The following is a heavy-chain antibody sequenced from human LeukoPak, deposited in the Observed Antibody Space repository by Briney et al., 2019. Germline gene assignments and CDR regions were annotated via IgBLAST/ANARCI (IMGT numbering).Heavy chain of an antibody. Sequence: GASVKVSCKASGYTFTSYYMHWVRQAPGQGLEWMGGIIPIFGTANYAQKFQGRVTITADKSTSTAYMELSSLRSEDTAVYYCARMPTIVVVPAAMGRPFDYWGQGTLVTVSS. CDR1: GYTFTSYY. CDR2: IIPIFGTA. V-gene: IGHV1-69*06. CDR3: ARMPTIVVVPAAMGRPFDY. D-gene: IGHD2-2*01. J-gene: IGHJ4*02.